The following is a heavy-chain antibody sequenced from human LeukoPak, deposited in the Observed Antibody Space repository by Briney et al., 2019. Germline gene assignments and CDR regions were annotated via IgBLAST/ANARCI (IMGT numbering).Heavy chain of an antibody. CDR3: ASLLSWNDY. V-gene: IGHV4-34*01. CDR2: INHSGST. CDR1: GGSFSGYY. Sequence: PSETLSLTCAVYGGSFSGYYWSWIRQPPGKGLEWIGEINHSGSTNYNPSLKSRVTISVDTSKNQFSLKLSSVTAADTAVYYCASLLSWNDYWGQGTLVTVSS. J-gene: IGHJ4*02. D-gene: IGHD1-1*01.